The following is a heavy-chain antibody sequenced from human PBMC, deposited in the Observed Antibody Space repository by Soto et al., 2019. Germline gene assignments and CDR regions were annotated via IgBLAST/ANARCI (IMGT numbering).Heavy chain of an antibody. J-gene: IGHJ1*01. CDR2: IIPILGIA. CDR1: GGTFSSYT. V-gene: IGHV1-69*08. D-gene: IGHD6-13*01. CDR3: ARDGVAAAGKEPFQH. Sequence: QVPLVQSGAEVKKPGSSVKVSCKASGGTFSSYTISWVRQAPGQGLEWMGRIIPILGIANYAQKFQGRVTITADKSTSTAYMELSSLRSEDTAVYYCARDGVAAAGKEPFQHWGQGTLVTVSS.